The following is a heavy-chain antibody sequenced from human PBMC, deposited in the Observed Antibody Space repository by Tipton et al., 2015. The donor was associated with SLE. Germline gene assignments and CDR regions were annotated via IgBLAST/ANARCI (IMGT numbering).Heavy chain of an antibody. Sequence: TLSLTCTVPGASLTTTSYYWGWVRQPPGKGLEWTGYISYSGSTYYNPPLASRVTISVDTSKNQFSLSLNSVTAADTAVYYCARMGSIVLKRFDPWGQGTLVTVSS. CDR1: GASLTTTSYY. V-gene: IGHV4-39*07. CDR3: ARMGSIVLKRFDP. J-gene: IGHJ5*02. D-gene: IGHD2-8*01. CDR2: ISYSGST.